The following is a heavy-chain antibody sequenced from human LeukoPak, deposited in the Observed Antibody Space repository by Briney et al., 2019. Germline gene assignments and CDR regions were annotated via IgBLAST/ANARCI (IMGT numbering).Heavy chain of an antibody. CDR3: ARDNYYDSSGYYRGLSFDY. D-gene: IGHD3-22*01. J-gene: IGHJ4*02. CDR2: IYTSGST. V-gene: IGHV4-4*07. Sequence: SQTLSLTCTVSGGSISSYYWSWIRQPAGKGLEWIGRIYTSGSTNYNPSLKSRVTMSVDTSKNQLSLKLSSVTAADTAVYYCARDNYYDSSGYYRGLSFDYWGQGTLVTVSS. CDR1: GGSISSYY.